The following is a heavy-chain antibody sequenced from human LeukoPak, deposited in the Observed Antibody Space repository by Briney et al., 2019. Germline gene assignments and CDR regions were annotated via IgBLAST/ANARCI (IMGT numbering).Heavy chain of an antibody. Sequence: GGSLRLSCAASGFTFSYYAMSWIRQAPGKGLDWVSVISGSGGSTYYADSVKGRFTISRDNSKNTLYLQMNSLRAEDTAVYYCAKGQSISATVTFFGSWGQGTLVTVSS. V-gene: IGHV3-23*01. CDR1: GFTFSYYA. CDR3: AKGQSISATVTFFGS. J-gene: IGHJ4*02. CDR2: ISGSGGST. D-gene: IGHD4-17*01.